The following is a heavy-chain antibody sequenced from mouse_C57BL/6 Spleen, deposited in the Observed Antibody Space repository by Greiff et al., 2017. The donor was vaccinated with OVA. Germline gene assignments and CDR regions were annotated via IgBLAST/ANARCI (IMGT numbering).Heavy chain of an antibody. V-gene: IGHV7-3*01. J-gene: IGHJ2*01. Sequence: EVKVEESGGGLVQPGGSLSLSCAASGFTFTDYYMSWVRQPPGKALEWLGFIRNKANGYTTEYSASVKGRFTISRDNSQSILYLQMNALRAEDSATYYCARYIAGSSGFDYWGQGTTLTVSS. CDR2: IRNKANGYTT. D-gene: IGHD1-1*01. CDR1: GFTFTDYY. CDR3: ARYIAGSSGFDY.